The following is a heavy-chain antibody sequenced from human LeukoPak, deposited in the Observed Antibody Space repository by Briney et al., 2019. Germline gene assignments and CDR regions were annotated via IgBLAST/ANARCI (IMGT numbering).Heavy chain of an antibody. J-gene: IGHJ5*02. CDR1: GYTFTSYG. CDR3: AREASLEGWFEP. CDR2: ISAYNGNT. Sequence: ASVKVSCKASGYTFTSYGISWVRQAPGQGLEWMGWISAYNGNTNYAQKLQGRVTMTTDTSTSTAYMELRSLRSDDTALYYCAREASLEGWFEPWGQGTLVTVSS. V-gene: IGHV1-18*01. D-gene: IGHD1-1*01.